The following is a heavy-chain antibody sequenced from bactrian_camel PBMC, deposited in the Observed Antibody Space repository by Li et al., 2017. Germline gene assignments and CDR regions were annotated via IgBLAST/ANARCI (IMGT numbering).Heavy chain of an antibody. Sequence: HVQLVESGGDPVQAGGALRLSCVASGITVSTFCMGWLRQAPGKARESVATIETDGSATHADSVRGRFTISRDNAKKAVYLEMNSLKPEDTGVYYCAADRGYGLDCDDASGYWGQGTQVTVS. D-gene: IGHD3*01. CDR3: AADRGYGLDCDDASGY. CDR1: GITVSTFC. J-gene: IGHJ6*01. CDR2: IETDGSA. V-gene: IGHV3S53*01.